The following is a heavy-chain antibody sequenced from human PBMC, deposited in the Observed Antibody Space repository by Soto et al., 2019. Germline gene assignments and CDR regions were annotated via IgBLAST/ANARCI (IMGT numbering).Heavy chain of an antibody. V-gene: IGHV4-59*01. J-gene: IGHJ4*02. CDR2: IFHSLGA. D-gene: IGHD3-10*01. Sequence: PSETLSLTCTVSGGSTTSDYWSWIRQPPGRGLEWLGYIFHSLGAKYNPSLGSRGTISLDTSKNQLSLSLRSVTAADTAIYFCVRDLNGSGDYWGQGTLVTVSS. CDR1: GGSTTSDY. CDR3: VRDLNGSGDY.